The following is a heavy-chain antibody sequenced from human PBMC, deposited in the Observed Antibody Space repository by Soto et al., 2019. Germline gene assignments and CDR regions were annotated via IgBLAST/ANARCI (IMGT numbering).Heavy chain of an antibody. D-gene: IGHD1-1*01. CDR3: ARDRKEPYYEFCTDV. Sequence: SETLSLTCTVSGGSVSSGSYYWSWIRQPPGKGLEWIGYIYYSGSTNYNPSLKSRVTISVDTSKNQFSLKLSSVTAADTAVYYCARDRKEPYYEFCTDVWGDGTTVTVSS. CDR2: IYYSGST. V-gene: IGHV4-61*01. CDR1: GGSVSSGSYY. J-gene: IGHJ6*04.